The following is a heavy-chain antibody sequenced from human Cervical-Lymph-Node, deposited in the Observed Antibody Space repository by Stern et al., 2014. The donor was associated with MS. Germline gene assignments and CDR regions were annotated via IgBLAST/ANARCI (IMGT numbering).Heavy chain of an antibody. CDR1: GGSIISGDNY. CDR2: ISYSGNT. V-gene: IGHV4-31*03. J-gene: IGHJ3*02. Sequence: QLQLQESGPGLVKPSQTLSLTCPVSGGSIISGDNYWTWIRQLPGKGLEWLGYISYSGNTYNIPSLKSRVSISVDTSKNQLSLKLSSVTAADTAVYYCARDGPHVGAGSFDIWGRGTMVTVSS. D-gene: IGHD1-26*01. CDR3: ARDGPHVGAGSFDI.